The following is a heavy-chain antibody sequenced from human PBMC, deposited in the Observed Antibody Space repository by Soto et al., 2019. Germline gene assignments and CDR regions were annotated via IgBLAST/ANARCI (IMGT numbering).Heavy chain of an antibody. Sequence: EVQLVESGGGLVMPGGSRRLSCAASGFTFSNAWMSWVRQAPGKGLEWVGRIKSKTDGGTTDYAAPVKGRFTISRDDSKNTLYLQINSLKTEDTAVYYCTTKFEYYYGSGSFAIDYWGQGTLVTVSS. CDR3: TTKFEYYYGSGSFAIDY. J-gene: IGHJ4*02. CDR1: GFTFSNAW. V-gene: IGHV3-15*01. D-gene: IGHD3-10*01. CDR2: IKSKTDGGTT.